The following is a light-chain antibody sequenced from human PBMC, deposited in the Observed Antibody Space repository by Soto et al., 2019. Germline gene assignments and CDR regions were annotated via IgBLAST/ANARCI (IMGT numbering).Light chain of an antibody. J-gene: IGLJ2*01. V-gene: IGLV2-23*01. CDR3: CSYAGSSTVV. Sequence: QSALTQPASVYGSPGQSITISCTGTSSDVGSYNLGSWYQQHPGKAPKLMIYEGSKRPSGVSNRFSGSKSGNTASLTISGLQAEDEADYYCCSYAGSSTVVFGGGTKLTVL. CDR2: EGS. CDR1: SSDVGSYNL.